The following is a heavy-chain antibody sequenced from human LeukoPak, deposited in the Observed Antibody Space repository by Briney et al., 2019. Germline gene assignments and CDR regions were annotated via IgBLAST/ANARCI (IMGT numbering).Heavy chain of an antibody. V-gene: IGHV7-4-1*02. Sequence: GASVKVSCKASGYTFTSYGISWVRQAPGQGLEWMGWINTNTGNPTYAQGFTGRFVFSLDTSVSTAYLQISSLKAEDTAVYYCARTITVTTTQEKYNWFDPWGQGTLVTVSS. CDR1: GYTFTSYG. J-gene: IGHJ5*02. CDR3: ARTITVTTTQEKYNWFDP. D-gene: IGHD4-17*01. CDR2: INTNTGNP.